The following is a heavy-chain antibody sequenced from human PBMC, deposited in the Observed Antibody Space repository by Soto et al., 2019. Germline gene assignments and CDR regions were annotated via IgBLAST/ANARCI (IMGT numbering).Heavy chain of an antibody. J-gene: IGHJ2*01. D-gene: IGHD3-22*01. V-gene: IGHV3-48*03. CDR3: AKVRITMIVVVITDWYFDL. CDR1: GFTFSSYE. Sequence: GGSLRLSCAASGFTFSSYEMNWVRQAPGKGLEWVSYISSSGSTIYYADSVKGRFTISRDNAKNSLYLQMNSLRAEDTAVYYCAKVRITMIVVVITDWYFDLWGRGTLVTVSS. CDR2: ISSSGSTI.